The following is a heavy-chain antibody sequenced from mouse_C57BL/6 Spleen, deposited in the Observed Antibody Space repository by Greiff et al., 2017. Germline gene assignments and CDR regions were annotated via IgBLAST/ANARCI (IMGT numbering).Heavy chain of an antibody. CDR1: GYSITSAY. J-gene: IGHJ3*01. Sequence: EVQLVESGPGLAKPSQTLSLTCSVTGYSITSAYWNWIRKFPGNKLEYMGYLSYSGSTYYNPSLKSRISITRDTSKNQYYLQLNSVTTEDTATYYCASHRNYDGYLAYWGQGTLVTVAA. V-gene: IGHV3-8*01. CDR3: ASHRNYDGYLAY. CDR2: LSYSGST. D-gene: IGHD2-3*01.